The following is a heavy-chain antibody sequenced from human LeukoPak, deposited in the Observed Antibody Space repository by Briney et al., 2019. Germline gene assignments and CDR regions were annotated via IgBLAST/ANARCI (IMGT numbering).Heavy chain of an antibody. CDR2: ISSSSSYI. Sequence: PGGSLRLSCAASGFTFSSYSMNWVRQAPGKGLEWVSSISSSSSYIYYADSVKGRFTISRDNSKNSLYLQMTSLRAEDTAVYYCARDYPTSGIVTLFDYWGQGTLVTVSS. J-gene: IGHJ4*02. D-gene: IGHD1-1*01. CDR3: ARDYPTSGIVTLFDY. CDR1: GFTFSSYS. V-gene: IGHV3-21*04.